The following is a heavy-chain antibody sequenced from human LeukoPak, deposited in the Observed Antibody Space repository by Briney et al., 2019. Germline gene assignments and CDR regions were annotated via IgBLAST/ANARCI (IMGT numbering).Heavy chain of an antibody. CDR3: AREYCKGGSCYNDAFDI. CDR1: GFTFSTYS. CDR2: ISSSSSSI. D-gene: IGHD2-15*01. V-gene: IGHV3-21*01. J-gene: IGHJ3*02. Sequence: GGSLRLSCAGSGFTFSTYSMYWVRQAPGKGLEWVSFISSSSSSICYADSLKGRFTISRDNANNSLYLQMNSLRAEDTAVYYCAREYCKGGSCYNDAFDIWGQGTMVTVSS.